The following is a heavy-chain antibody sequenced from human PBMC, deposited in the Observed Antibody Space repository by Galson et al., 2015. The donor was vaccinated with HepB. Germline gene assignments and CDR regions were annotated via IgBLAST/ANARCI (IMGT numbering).Heavy chain of an antibody. CDR2: LNPNNGRT. J-gene: IGHJ5*02. Sequence: SVKVSCKASGYTFTGYYMHWVRQAPGQGLEWMGWLNPNNGRTNYAQNSQGRVTMTRDTSISTAYIEVSSLRSDDTAVYYCTRGHNWNYGGRWFDPWGQGTLVTVSS. V-gene: IGHV1-2*02. D-gene: IGHD1-7*01. CDR3: TRGHNWNYGGRWFDP. CDR1: GYTFTGYY.